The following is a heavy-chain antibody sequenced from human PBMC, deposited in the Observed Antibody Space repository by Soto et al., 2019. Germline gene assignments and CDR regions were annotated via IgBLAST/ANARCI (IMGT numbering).Heavy chain of an antibody. D-gene: IGHD3-22*01. CDR2: ISYDGSNT. CDR1: GFTFSSYG. Sequence: PGGSLRLSCAASGFTFSSYGMHWVRQAPGKGLEWVAIISYDGSNTYYADSVKGRFTISRDNSKNTLYLQMNSLRAEDTAVYYCGKVSTYYYDSTFDFWGQGTLVTVSS. J-gene: IGHJ4*02. V-gene: IGHV3-30*18. CDR3: GKVSTYYYDSTFDF.